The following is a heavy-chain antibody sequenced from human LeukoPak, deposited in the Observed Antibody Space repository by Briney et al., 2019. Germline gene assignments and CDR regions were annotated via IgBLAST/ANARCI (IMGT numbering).Heavy chain of an antibody. CDR3: AKDREVATIAPPDY. D-gene: IGHD5-12*01. J-gene: IGHJ4*02. Sequence: GRSLRLSCAASGFTFSSYAMHWVRQAPGEGLEWVAVISYDGNHKYYADSVKGRFTISRDNSKNTLYLQMNSLRAEDTAVYYCAKDREVATIAPPDYWGQGTLVTVSS. CDR2: ISYDGNHK. V-gene: IGHV3-30*04. CDR1: GFTFSSYA.